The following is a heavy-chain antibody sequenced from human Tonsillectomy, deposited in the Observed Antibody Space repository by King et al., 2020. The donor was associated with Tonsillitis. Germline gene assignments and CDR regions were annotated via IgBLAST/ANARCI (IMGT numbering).Heavy chain of an antibody. Sequence: EVQLVESGAEVKKPGESLKISCKGSGYNFSNYWIGWVRQMPGKGLEWMGIIYPGDSDDRYSPSFQGQVTISVDKSISTAYLQWSSLKASDTAMYYCASPRTYCDGDCYSGAFDIWGQGTMVTVSS. CDR1: GYNFSNYW. V-gene: IGHV5-51*01. CDR3: ASPRTYCDGDCYSGAFDI. D-gene: IGHD2-21*02. CDR2: IYPGDSDD. J-gene: IGHJ3*02.